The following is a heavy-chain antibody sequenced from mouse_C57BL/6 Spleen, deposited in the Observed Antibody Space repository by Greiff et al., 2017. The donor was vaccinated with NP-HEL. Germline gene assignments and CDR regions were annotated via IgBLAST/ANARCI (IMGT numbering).Heavy chain of an antibody. J-gene: IGHJ3*01. CDR1: GYSITSGYY. V-gene: IGHV3-6*01. CDR2: ISYDGSN. CDR3: ARGEEDDGYYDFAY. Sequence: EVKLMESGPGLVKPSQSLSLTCSVTGYSITSGYYWNWIRQFPRNKLEWMGYISYDGSNNYNPSLKNRISITRDTSKNQFFLKLNSVTTEDTATYYCARGEEDDGYYDFAYWGQGTLVTVSA. D-gene: IGHD2-3*01.